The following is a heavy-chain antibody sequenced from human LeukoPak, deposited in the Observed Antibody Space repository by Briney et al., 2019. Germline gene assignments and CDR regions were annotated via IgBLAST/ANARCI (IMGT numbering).Heavy chain of an antibody. D-gene: IGHD2-15*01. CDR2: ISGSGGYP. Sequence: GGSLRLSCAASGFTFSNYAMTWVRQAPGKGLEWVSGISGSGGYPYYADSVKGRFTISRDNSNDTLFLQMNSLRTEDTAVYYCARRSGGSCLDYWGQGTLVTVSS. J-gene: IGHJ4*02. CDR3: ARRSGGSCLDY. V-gene: IGHV3-23*01. CDR1: GFTFSNYA.